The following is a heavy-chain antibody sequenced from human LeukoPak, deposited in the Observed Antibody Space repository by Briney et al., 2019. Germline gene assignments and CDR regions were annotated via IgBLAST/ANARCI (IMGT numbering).Heavy chain of an antibody. Sequence: PSETLSLTCSVSGYSVSSGYYWGWIRPSPGKGLEWIGSMYHSGTTYCNPSLKSRVTLSEDTSKNQFSLKLSSVTAADTAVYYCAGQYTGYDAFDYWGQGTLVTVSS. CDR1: GYSVSSGYY. V-gene: IGHV4-38-2*02. CDR2: MYHSGTT. CDR3: AGQYTGYDAFDY. J-gene: IGHJ4*02. D-gene: IGHD5-12*01.